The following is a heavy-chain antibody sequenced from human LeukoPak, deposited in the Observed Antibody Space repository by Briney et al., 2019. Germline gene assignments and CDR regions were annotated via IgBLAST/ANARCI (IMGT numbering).Heavy chain of an antibody. D-gene: IGHD3-22*01. V-gene: IGHV4-59*11. CDR3: ARDRRYYDSSGSPHRYFDL. Sequence: PSETLSLTCTVSGGSISSHYWSWIRQPLGKGLEWIGYIYYSGSTNYNPSLKSRVTISVDTSKNQFSLKLSSVTAADTAVYYCARDRRYYDSSGSPHRYFDLWGRGTLATVSS. CDR2: IYYSGST. J-gene: IGHJ2*01. CDR1: GGSISSHY.